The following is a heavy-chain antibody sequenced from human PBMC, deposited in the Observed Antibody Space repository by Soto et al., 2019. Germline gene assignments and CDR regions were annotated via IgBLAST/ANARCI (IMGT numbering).Heavy chain of an antibody. V-gene: IGHV4-4*02. CDR2: IYHSGST. CDR3: ARTHSGLYGMAV. D-gene: IGHD5-12*01. CDR1: GGSISGSNG. Sequence: SQTMPLPWGVFGGSISGSNGWRWVRQPPGKGLEWIGEIYHSGSTNYNPSLKSRVTISVDKSKNQFSLKLSSVTAADTAVYYCARTHSGLYGMAVWGQGTTVTVSS. J-gene: IGHJ6*02.